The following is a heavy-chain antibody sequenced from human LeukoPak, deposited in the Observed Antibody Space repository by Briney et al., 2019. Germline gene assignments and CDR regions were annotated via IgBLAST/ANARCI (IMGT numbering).Heavy chain of an antibody. CDR3: ARGVKKIAAARGDYYYYMDV. D-gene: IGHD6-13*01. Sequence: PSETLSLTCTVSGYSISSGYYWGWIRQPPGKGLEWIGSIYHSGSTYYNPSLKSRVTISVDTSKNQFSLKLSSVTAADTAVYYCARGVKKIAAARGDYYYYMDVWGKGTTVTVSS. CDR1: GYSISSGYY. J-gene: IGHJ6*03. CDR2: IYHSGST. V-gene: IGHV4-38-2*02.